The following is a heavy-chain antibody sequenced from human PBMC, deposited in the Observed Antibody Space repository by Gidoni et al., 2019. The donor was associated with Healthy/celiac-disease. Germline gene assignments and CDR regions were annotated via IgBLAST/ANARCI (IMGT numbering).Heavy chain of an antibody. CDR1: RFPFSSYA. D-gene: IGHD3-3*01. CDR3: EKDVVRFLEWPKVD. Sequence: VLLLEPGGGLLQPGGSLRLSFPASRFPFSSYAMSWVRLAPGKGLEWVSAIRGRGGSKYYADSVKGQFTSSRDKAKNTVYLQMKSLRAEDTAVEYWEKDVVRFLEWPKVDWGQGTLVTVSS. CDR2: IRGRGGSK. J-gene: IGHJ4*02. V-gene: IGHV3-23*01.